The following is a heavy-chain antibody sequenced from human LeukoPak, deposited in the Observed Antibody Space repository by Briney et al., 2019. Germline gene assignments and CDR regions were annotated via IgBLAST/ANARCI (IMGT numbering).Heavy chain of an antibody. D-gene: IGHD3-10*01. CDR2: IKSKTDGGSI. Sequence: PGGSLRLSCAASGFTFSSTWMSWVRQAPGKGLEWVGRIKSKTDGGSIDYAAPVKGRFTISRDDSKNTLYLQMNSLKSEDTAVYYCTKDHASGSYYFDYWGQGTLVTVSS. CDR1: GFTFSSTW. CDR3: TKDHASGSYYFDY. V-gene: IGHV3-15*01. J-gene: IGHJ4*02.